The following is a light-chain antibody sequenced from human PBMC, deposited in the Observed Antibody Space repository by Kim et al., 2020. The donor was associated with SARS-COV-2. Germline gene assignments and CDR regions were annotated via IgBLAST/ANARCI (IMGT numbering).Light chain of an antibody. CDR3: QAWDNGAVV. J-gene: IGLJ2*01. V-gene: IGLV3-1*01. Sequence: SYELTQPPSVSVSPGQTASITCSGDKLGDKYACWYQQKPGQSPVLVIYQDTNRPSGIPERFSGSNSGNTATLTISGTQAVDEADYYCQAWDNGAVVFGGGTQLTVL. CDR2: QDT. CDR1: KLGDKY.